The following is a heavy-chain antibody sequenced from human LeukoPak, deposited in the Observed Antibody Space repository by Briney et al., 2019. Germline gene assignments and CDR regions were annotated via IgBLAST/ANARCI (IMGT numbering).Heavy chain of an antibody. CDR2: FFLKGST. CDR1: GYSITSAYY. V-gene: IGHV4-38-2*02. CDR3: ARRSTIFGVVSGSYDY. Sequence: SETLSLTCTVSGYSITSAYYWGWIRQPPGKGLEWIGSFFLKGSTYYNPSLKSRVTISVDTSKNQFSLKLSSVTAADTAVYYCARRSTIFGVVSGSYDYWGQGTLVTVSS. J-gene: IGHJ4*02. D-gene: IGHD3-3*01.